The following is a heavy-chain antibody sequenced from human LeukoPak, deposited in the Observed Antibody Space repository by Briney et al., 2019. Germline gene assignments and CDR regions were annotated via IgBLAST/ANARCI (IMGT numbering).Heavy chain of an antibody. J-gene: IGHJ4*02. V-gene: IGHV3-23*01. D-gene: IGHD3-22*01. CDR2: ITGSGDST. CDR3: AREGYYYDSSGYFDY. Sequence: GGTLRPSCAASGFTFSSYGMSWVRQAPGKGLEWVSSITGSGDSTYYADSVKGRFTISRDNAKNSLYLQINSLRAEDTAVYYCAREGYYYDSSGYFDYWGQGTLVTVSS. CDR1: GFTFSSYG.